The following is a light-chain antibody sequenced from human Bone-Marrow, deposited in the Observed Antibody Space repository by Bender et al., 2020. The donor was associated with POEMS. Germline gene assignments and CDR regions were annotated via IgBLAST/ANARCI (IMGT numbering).Light chain of an antibody. V-gene: IGLV3-1*01. Sequence: SYEVTQPPLVSVSPGQTASITCSGDDLGDKYVAWYQQKPGQPPVLVIYQDTKRPSGIPERFSASNSGNTATLTISGTQAMDEADYYCQAWDTYSVIFGAGTKLTVL. J-gene: IGLJ2*01. CDR1: DLGDKY. CDR3: QAWDTYSVI. CDR2: QDT.